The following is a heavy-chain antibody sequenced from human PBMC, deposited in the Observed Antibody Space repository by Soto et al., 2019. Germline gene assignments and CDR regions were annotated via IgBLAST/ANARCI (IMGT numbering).Heavy chain of an antibody. CDR1: GFTFSDHY. V-gene: IGHV3-72*01. D-gene: IGHD3-10*01. J-gene: IGHJ4*02. CDR2: SKNKADSYTT. CDR3: TVWGSGNDFGAA. Sequence: EVQLVESGGGLVQPGGSLRLSCAASGFTFSDHYMDWVRQAPGKGLEWVGRSKNKADSYTTEYAASVKGRFTISRDGSKNSLFLKMNSLKTGDTAVYYCTVWGSGNDFGAAWGQGILVTVSS.